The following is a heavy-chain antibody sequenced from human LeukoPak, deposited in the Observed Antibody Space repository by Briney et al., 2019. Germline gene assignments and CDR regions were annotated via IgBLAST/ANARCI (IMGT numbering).Heavy chain of an antibody. J-gene: IGHJ4*02. CDR3: VTRITSTGDY. CDR1: GFNFSDVW. CDR2: IKTKSDGRAT. D-gene: IGHD3-16*01. Sequence: PGGSLRLFCEASGFNFSDVWMNWVRQAPGRGLEWIGRIKTKSDGRATEYAAPAKHRFTISRDDSKSTVYLHMNSLKTEDTALYYCVTRITSTGDYWGQGALVTVSS. V-gene: IGHV3-15*01.